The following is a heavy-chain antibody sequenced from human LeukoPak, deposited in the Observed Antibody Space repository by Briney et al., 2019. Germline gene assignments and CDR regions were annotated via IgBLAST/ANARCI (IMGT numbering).Heavy chain of an antibody. CDR2: MYYSGGT. D-gene: IGHD7-27*01. CDR3: AGTGLFFDY. Sequence: KPSETLSLTCRVSGXSISGYYWSWIRQPPGKGLEWIVHMYYSGGTTYNPSLKSRDSISLDTSKKHFSLKLSSVTAADTAVYYCAGTGLFFDYWSQGTLVTVSS. CDR1: GXSISGYY. J-gene: IGHJ4*02. V-gene: IGHV4-59*01.